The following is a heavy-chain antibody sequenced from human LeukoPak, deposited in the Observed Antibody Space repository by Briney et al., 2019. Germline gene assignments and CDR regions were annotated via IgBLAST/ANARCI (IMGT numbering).Heavy chain of an antibody. J-gene: IGHJ4*02. Sequence: EASVKVSCKASGGTFSSYAISWVRQAPGQGLEWMGGIIPIFGTANYAQEFQGRVTITADESTSTAYMELSSLRSEDTAVYYCARVAEVGYSSSLYYFDYWGQGTLVTVSS. CDR3: ARVAEVGYSSSLYYFDY. CDR1: GGTFSSYA. D-gene: IGHD6-13*01. CDR2: IIPIFGTA. V-gene: IGHV1-69*13.